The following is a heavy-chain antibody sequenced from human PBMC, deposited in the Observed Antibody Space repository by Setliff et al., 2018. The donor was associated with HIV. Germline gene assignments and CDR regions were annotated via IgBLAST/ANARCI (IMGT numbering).Heavy chain of an antibody. CDR2: INPNSGGT. CDR1: GYTFTGYY. V-gene: IGHV1-2*06. D-gene: IGHD3-3*01. J-gene: IGHJ4*02. CDR3: ARGTYISLFRLVTPLFDY. Sequence: GASVKVSCKASGYTFTGYYMHWVRQAPGQGLEWMGRINPNSGGTNYAQKFQGRVTMTRDTSISTAYMELSRLRSDDTAVYYCARGTYISLFRLVTPLFDYWGQGTLVTVSS.